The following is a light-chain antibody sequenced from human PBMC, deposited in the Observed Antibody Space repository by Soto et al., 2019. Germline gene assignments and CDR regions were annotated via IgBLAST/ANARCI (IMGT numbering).Light chain of an antibody. J-gene: IGKJ2*01. V-gene: IGKV3-20*01. Sequence: EIVLTQSPCTLSLSPGERATLSCRASQSVSSSYLAWYQQKPGQAPRLLIYGASSRATGIPDRFSGSGSGTDFTLTISRLEPADFAVYYCQQYGSSPPRTFGQGTKLEIK. CDR1: QSVSSSY. CDR3: QQYGSSPPRT. CDR2: GAS.